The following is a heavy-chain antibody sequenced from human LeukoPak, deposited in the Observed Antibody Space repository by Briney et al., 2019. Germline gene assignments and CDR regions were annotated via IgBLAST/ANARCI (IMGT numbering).Heavy chain of an antibody. D-gene: IGHD6-19*01. CDR2: INPNSGGT. V-gene: IGHV1-2*02. CDR3: ARGLAVAGPGPDY. J-gene: IGHJ4*02. Sequence: ASVKVSCKASGYTFTGYYMHWVRQAPGQGLEWMGWINPNSGGTNYAQKFRGRVTMTRDTSISTAYMELSRLRSDDTAVYYRARGLAVAGPGPDYWGQGTLVTVSS. CDR1: GYTFTGYY.